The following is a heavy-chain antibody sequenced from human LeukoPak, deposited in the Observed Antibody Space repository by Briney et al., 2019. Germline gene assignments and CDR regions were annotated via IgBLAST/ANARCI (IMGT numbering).Heavy chain of an antibody. J-gene: IGHJ4*02. V-gene: IGHV4-61*01. CDR3: ATGYSSTWYYFDY. Sequence: KPSETLSLACAVSGYSISSAYYWSWIRQPPGKGLEWIGYIYHSGSTNYNPSLKSRVTISADTSKDQFSLKLASVTAADTAVYYCATGYSSTWYYFDYWGQGTLVTVSS. CDR2: IYHSGST. CDR1: GYSISSAYY. D-gene: IGHD6-13*01.